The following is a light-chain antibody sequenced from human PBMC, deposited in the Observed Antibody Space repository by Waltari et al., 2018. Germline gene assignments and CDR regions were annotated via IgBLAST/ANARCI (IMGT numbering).Light chain of an antibody. CDR3: SSYTSSTTWV. CDR1: SSDVGGYNY. Sequence: QSALTQPASVSGSPGQSITISCTGTSSDVGGYNYVSWYQHHPGKAPKLMIYDVSKRPSGVSNRFSGSKSGNTASLTISGLQPEDEADYYCSSYTSSTTWVFGGGTKLTVL. J-gene: IGLJ3*02. V-gene: IGLV2-14*03. CDR2: DVS.